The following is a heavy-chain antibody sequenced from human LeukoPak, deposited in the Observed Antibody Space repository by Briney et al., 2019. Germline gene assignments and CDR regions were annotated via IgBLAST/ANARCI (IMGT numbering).Heavy chain of an antibody. CDR2: INWNGGST. CDR1: GFTFDDYG. Sequence: GGSLRLSCAASGFTFDDYGMSWVRQAPGKGLEWVSGINWNGGSTGYADSVKGRFTISRDNAKNSLYLQMNSLRAEDTALYYCARVQGVSLAARLNWFDPWGQGTLVTVSS. V-gene: IGHV3-20*04. J-gene: IGHJ5*02. D-gene: IGHD6-6*01. CDR3: ARVQGVSLAARLNWFDP.